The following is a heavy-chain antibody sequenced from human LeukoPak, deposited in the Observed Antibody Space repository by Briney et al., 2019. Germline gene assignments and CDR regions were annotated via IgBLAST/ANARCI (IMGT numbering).Heavy chain of an antibody. J-gene: IGHJ4*02. CDR3: GKDEQGFGMQTSH. Sequence: SGGSLRLSCAASGFDFSSYAVSWVRQAPGKGLEWDSAITGSGGSTYYADSVKGRFTVSRDNPRNTLYLQMNSLRAEDTAVYYCGKDEQGFGMQTSHWGQGTLVTVSS. CDR1: GFDFSSYA. CDR2: ITGSGGST. V-gene: IGHV3-23*01. D-gene: IGHD1-14*01.